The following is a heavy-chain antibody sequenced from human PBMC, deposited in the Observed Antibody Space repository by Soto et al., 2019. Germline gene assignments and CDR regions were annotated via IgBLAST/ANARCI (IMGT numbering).Heavy chain of an antibody. Sequence: EVQLLESGGGLVQPGGSLRLSCAASGFTFSSYAMSWVRQAPGKGLEWVSVISGSGGSTYYADSVKGRFTISRDNSKNTLYLQMNSLRAEDTAVYYCAKDRANWNDPDYWGQGTLVTVSS. D-gene: IGHD1-20*01. CDR2: ISGSGGST. J-gene: IGHJ4*02. CDR1: GFTFSSYA. V-gene: IGHV3-23*01. CDR3: AKDRANWNDPDY.